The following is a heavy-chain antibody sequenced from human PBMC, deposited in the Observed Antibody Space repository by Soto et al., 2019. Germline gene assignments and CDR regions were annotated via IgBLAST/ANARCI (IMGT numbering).Heavy chain of an antibody. Sequence: SETLSLTCTVSGGSISSSSYYWGWIRQPPGKKLEWIGSIYYSGSTYYNPSLKSRVTISVDTSKNQFSLKLSSVTAADTAVFYCAIHRSPRVIAAAGILDYWGQGTLVTVSS. CDR1: GGSISSSSYY. D-gene: IGHD6-13*01. V-gene: IGHV4-39*01. CDR3: AIHRSPRVIAAAGILDY. J-gene: IGHJ4*02. CDR2: IYYSGST.